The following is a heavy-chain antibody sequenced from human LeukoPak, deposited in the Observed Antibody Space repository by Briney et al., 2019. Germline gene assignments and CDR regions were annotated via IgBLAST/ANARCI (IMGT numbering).Heavy chain of an antibody. CDR1: GFTFNTCA. V-gene: IGHV3-23*01. CDR2: ISGGGGAT. D-gene: IGHD2-21*02. Sequence: GGSLRLSCVASGFTFNTCAMSWVRQAPEKGLEWVSGISGGGGATYYADSVKGRFSVSRDNSKNTMYLQMNSLLAEDTAVYYGAKKVVGYGSNGYCYYDFWGQGTLVTVSS. J-gene: IGHJ4*02. CDR3: AKKVVGYGSNGYCYYDF.